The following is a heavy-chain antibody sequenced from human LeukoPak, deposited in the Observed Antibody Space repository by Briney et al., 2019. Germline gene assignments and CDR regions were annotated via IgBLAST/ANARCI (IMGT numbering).Heavy chain of an antibody. Sequence: GGSLRLSCAASGFTFSSHALSWVRQAPGKGLEWVSSLSGSGYNTYYADSVKGRFTISRDNSKNTVYLQMNSLRAEDTAVYYCAKDPYGTRFFDYWGQGTLVTVSS. D-gene: IGHD2-2*01. CDR1: GFTFSSHA. V-gene: IGHV3-23*01. CDR2: LSGSGYNT. J-gene: IGHJ4*02. CDR3: AKDPYGTRFFDY.